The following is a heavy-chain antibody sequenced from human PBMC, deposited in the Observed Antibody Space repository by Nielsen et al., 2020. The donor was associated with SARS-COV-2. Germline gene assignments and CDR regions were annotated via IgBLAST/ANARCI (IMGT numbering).Heavy chain of an antibody. CDR2: IWYDGSNK. CDR3: ARDQVLDSSMVPLD. J-gene: IGHJ4*02. V-gene: IGHV3-33*01. D-gene: IGHD5-18*01. Sequence: GESLKISCAASGFTFSSYGMHWVRQAPGKGLEWVAVIWYDGSNKYYADSVRGRFTISRDNAKNLLYLQMNSLRPEDTAVYYCARDQVLDSSMVPLDWGQGTLVTVSS. CDR1: GFTFSSYG.